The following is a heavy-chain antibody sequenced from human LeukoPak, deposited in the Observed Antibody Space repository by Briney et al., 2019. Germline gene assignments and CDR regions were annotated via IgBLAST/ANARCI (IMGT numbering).Heavy chain of an antibody. J-gene: IGHJ4*02. CDR2: MNPNSGNT. CDR3: ARVTYDSSGYGPHTITYFDY. D-gene: IGHD3-22*01. Sequence: ASVKVSCKASGYTFTSYGISWVRQATGQGLEWMGWMNPNSGNTGYAQKFQGRVTMTRNTSISTAYMELSSLRSEDTAVYYCARVTYDSSGYGPHTITYFDYWGQGTLVTVSS. CDR1: GYTFTSYG. V-gene: IGHV1-8*02.